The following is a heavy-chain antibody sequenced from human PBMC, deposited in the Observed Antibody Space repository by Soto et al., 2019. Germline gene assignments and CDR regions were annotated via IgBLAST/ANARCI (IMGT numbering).Heavy chain of an antibody. CDR1: GGAISGYY. J-gene: IGHJ5*02. CDR2: IYSSGST. CDR3: ARGQRFSDWFDP. V-gene: IGHV4-4*07. Sequence: SLTCTVTGGAISGYYWTWIRQSDGEGLEWIGRIYSSGSTNYNPSLKSRVTISLDTSMNYFSLRLSSVTAADTAVYYCARGQRFSDWFDPWGQGTLVTVSS. D-gene: IGHD3-3*01.